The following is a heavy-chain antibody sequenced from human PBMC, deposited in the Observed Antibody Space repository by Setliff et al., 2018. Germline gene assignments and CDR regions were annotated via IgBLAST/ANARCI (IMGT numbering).Heavy chain of an antibody. Sequence: SETLSLTCAVSGYSISSGYYWGWIRQPPGKGLEWIGSIYHSGSTYYNPSLKSRVTISIDTSKNQFSLKLSSVTAADTAVYYCARGANSRGYYYGIDVWGQGTTVTVSS. CDR3: ARGANSRGYYYGIDV. D-gene: IGHD1-1*01. J-gene: IGHJ6*02. V-gene: IGHV4-38-2*01. CDR2: IYHSGST. CDR1: GYSISSGYY.